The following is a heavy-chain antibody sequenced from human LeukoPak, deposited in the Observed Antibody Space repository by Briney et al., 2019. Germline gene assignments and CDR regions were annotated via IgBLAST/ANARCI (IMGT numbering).Heavy chain of an antibody. CDR1: GFNVRSNY. CDR3: ARGLVDGGSSWYFDY. D-gene: IGHD2-15*01. V-gene: IGHV3-66*01. J-gene: IGHJ4*02. Sequence: GGSLRLSCAASGFNVRSNYMSWVRQAPGKGLEWVSVIYSGGSTDYADSVKGRFTISGDNSQNTLYLQMNSLRAEDTAVYYCARGLVDGGSSWYFDYWGQGTVVTVSS. CDR2: IYSGGST.